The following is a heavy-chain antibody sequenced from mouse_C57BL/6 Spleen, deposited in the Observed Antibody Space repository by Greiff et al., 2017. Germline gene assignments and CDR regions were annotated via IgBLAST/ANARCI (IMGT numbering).Heavy chain of an antibody. CDR2: INPSSGYT. V-gene: IGHV1-7*01. Sequence: QVQLQQSGAELAKPGASVKLSCKASGYTFTSYWMHWVKQRPGQGLEWIGYINPSSGYTKYNQKFQDKATLTADKSSSAAYMQLSSLPYEDSAVYYCARADSNYVGSYYYAMDYWGQGTSVTVSS. CDR3: ARADSNYVGSYYYAMDY. J-gene: IGHJ4*01. D-gene: IGHD2-5*01. CDR1: GYTFTSYW.